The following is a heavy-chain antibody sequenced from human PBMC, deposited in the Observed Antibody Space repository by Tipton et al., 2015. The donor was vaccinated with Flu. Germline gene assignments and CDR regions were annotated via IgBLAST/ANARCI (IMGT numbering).Heavy chain of an antibody. CDR2: ISTSGST. V-gene: IGHV4-4*07. CDR3: ARDLRGYSGYTGGDAFDL. J-gene: IGHJ3*01. CDR1: GGSVTSSY. Sequence: TLSLTYTVSGGSVTSSYWSWIRQPAGKGLEWIGRISTSGSTNYNASLGSRVTMSRDTSKNHFSLRLSSATAADTALYYCARDLRGYSGYTGGDAFDLWGPGIMVTVSS. D-gene: IGHD5-12*01.